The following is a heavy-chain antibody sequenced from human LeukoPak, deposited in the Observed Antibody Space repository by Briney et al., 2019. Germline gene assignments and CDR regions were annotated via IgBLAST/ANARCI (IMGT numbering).Heavy chain of an antibody. D-gene: IGHD2-15*01. CDR1: GGSISSSSYY. CDR2: IYYSGST. V-gene: IGHV4-39*07. J-gene: IGHJ4*02. CDR3: ARATSPYGSGGAFAY. Sequence: PSETLSLTCTVSGGSISSSSYYWGWIRQPPGKGMEWIGSIYYSGSTYYNPSLKSRVTISVDTSKNQFSLKLSSLTAADTAVYYRARATSPYGSGGAFAYWGQGTLVTVSS.